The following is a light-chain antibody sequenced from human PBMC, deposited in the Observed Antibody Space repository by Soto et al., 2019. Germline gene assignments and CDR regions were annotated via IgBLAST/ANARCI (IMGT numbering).Light chain of an antibody. CDR2: EIN. CDR1: SRDVVAYDY. V-gene: IGLV2-8*01. CDR3: SSFAGSNNFPYV. J-gene: IGLJ1*01. Sequence: QSALTPPPSASGSPGQSLTISCTGTSRDVVAYDYVSWYQQHPGKAPKLMIYEINKRPSGVPDRFSGSKSGNTASLTVSGLQAEDEADYYCSSFAGSNNFPYVFGTETKVT.